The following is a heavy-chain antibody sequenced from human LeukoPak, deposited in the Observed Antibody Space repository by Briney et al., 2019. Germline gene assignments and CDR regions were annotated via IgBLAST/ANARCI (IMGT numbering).Heavy chain of an antibody. CDR1: GFIFTDYA. CDR2: IWSDGTNM. CDR3: AKDAERGFDYSNSLQY. Sequence: PEGSLRLSCAASGFIFTDYALHWVRQAPGKGLEWVAVIWSDGTNMFYGSSVKGRFFIHSDDSQNTVYLEMSNLRAEDTAIYYCAKDAERGFDYSNSLQYWGQGSLVTVSS. D-gene: IGHD4-11*01. J-gene: IGHJ4*02. V-gene: IGHV3-33*06.